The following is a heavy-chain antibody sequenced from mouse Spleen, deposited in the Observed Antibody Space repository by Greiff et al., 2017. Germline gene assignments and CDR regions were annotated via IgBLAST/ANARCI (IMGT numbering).Heavy chain of an antibody. J-gene: IGHJ2*01. Sequence: EVQLKESGPGMVKPSQSLSLTCTVTGYSITSGYDWHCIRHFPGNKLEWMGYISYSGSTNYNPSLKSRISITHDTSKNHFFLKLNSVTTEDTATYYCARNGNWYYFDYWGQGTTLTVSS. CDR2: ISYSGST. D-gene: IGHD4-1*01. CDR3: ARNGNWYYFDY. V-gene: IGHV3-1*01. CDR1: GYSITSGYD.